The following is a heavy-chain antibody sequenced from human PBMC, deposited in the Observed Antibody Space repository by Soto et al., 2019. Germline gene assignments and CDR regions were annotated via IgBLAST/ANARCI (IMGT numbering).Heavy chain of an antibody. J-gene: IGHJ4*02. D-gene: IGHD6-13*01. V-gene: IGHV4-31*03. CDR3: ARGGIAAAAPPDY. Sequence: QVQLQESGPGLVKPSQTLSLTCTVSGGSISSGGYYWSWIRQHPGKGLEWIGYIYYSGSTYYNPSLKSRVTVSVDTSKNQFSLKLSSVTAADTAVYYCARGGIAAAAPPDYWGQGTLVTVSS. CDR1: GGSISSGGYY. CDR2: IYYSGST.